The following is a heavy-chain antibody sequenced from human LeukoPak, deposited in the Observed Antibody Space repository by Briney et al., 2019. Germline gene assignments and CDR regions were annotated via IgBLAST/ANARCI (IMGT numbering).Heavy chain of an antibody. J-gene: IGHJ5*02. CDR3: ASLQVSHYYDSSGYYSNWFAP. V-gene: IGHV7-4-1*02. CDR2: INTNTGNP. CDR1: GYTFTSYA. D-gene: IGHD3-22*01. Sequence: ASVKVSCTASGYTFTSYAMNWVRQAPGQGLEWMGWINTNTGNPTYAQGFTGRFVFSLDTSVSTAYLQISSLKAEDTAVYYCASLQVSHYYDSSGYYSNWFAPWGQGTLVTVSS.